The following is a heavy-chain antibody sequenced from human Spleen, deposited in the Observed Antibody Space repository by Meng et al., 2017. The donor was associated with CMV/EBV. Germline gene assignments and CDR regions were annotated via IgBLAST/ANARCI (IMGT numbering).Heavy chain of an antibody. CDR1: GFSFSNFA. CDR3: VRDLPPYYDFWRGYLDL. Sequence: GESLKISCAASGFSFSNFAMNWVRQAPGKGLEWVSLVSGSGVSTYYADSVKGRFTISRDNAKNSLYLQMNSLRAEDTAVYYCVRDLPPYYDFWRGYLDLWGQGTLVTVSS. J-gene: IGHJ5*02. D-gene: IGHD3-3*01. CDR2: VSGSGVST. V-gene: IGHV3-23*01.